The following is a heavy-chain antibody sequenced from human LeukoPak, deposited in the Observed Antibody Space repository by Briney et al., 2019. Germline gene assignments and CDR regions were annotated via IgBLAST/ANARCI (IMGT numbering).Heavy chain of an antibody. V-gene: IGHV3-30*04. J-gene: IGHJ5*02. Sequence: GRSLRLSCAASGFTLSNYAMHWVRQAPGKGLEWVAIITYDGSNKDYADVVKGRFTISRDNSKNTLYLQMNSLRAEDTALYYCAREGHYDSSRFDPWGQGTLVTVSS. CDR2: ITYDGSNK. D-gene: IGHD3-22*01. CDR3: AREGHYDSSRFDP. CDR1: GFTLSNYA.